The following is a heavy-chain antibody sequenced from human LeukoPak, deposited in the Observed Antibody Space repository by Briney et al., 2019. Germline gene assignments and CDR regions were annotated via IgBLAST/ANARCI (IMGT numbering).Heavy chain of an antibody. CDR2: ISGSGGST. J-gene: IGHJ4*02. Sequence: GSLRLSCAASGFTFSSYAMSWVRQAPGKGLEWVSAISGSGGSTYYADSVKGRFTISRDNSKNTLYLQMNSLRAEDTAVYYCAKDPIYLSRIVGATHLDYWGQGTLVTVSS. CDR1: GFTFSSYA. CDR3: AKDPIYLSRIVGATHLDY. D-gene: IGHD1-26*01. V-gene: IGHV3-23*01.